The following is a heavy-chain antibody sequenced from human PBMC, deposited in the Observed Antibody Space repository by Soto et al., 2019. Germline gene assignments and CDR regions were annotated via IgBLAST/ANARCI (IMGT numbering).Heavy chain of an antibody. Sequence: SETLSLTYTVSGGSISSYYWSWIRQPPGKGLEWIGYIYYSGRTNYNPSLKSRVTISVDTSKNQFSLKLSSVTAADTAVYYCARGPDVLTGYYGPNEYWGQGTLVTVSS. J-gene: IGHJ4*02. V-gene: IGHV4-59*01. CDR1: GGSISSYY. CDR2: IYYSGRT. CDR3: ARGPDVLTGYYGPNEY. D-gene: IGHD3-9*01.